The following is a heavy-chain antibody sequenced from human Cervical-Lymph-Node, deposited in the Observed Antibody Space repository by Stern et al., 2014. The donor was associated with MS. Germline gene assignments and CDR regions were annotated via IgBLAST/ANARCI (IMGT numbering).Heavy chain of an antibody. J-gene: IGHJ4*02. CDR2: ITYSGST. CDR3: AREMGAVASHGIDH. CDR1: GGSISSSNYY. V-gene: IGHV4-39*02. D-gene: IGHD6-19*01. Sequence: VQLLESGPGLVKPSETLSLTCTVSGGSISSSNYYWGWNRQSPGKGLEWIGSITYSGSTYSNPSLKSRVTISPDTFKSQFSLKLPSVTAADTAVYYCAREMGAVASHGIDHWGQGALVTVSS.